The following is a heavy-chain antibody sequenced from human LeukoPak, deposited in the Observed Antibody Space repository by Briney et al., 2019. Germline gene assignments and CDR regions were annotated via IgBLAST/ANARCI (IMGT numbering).Heavy chain of an antibody. CDR1: GFTFSSYA. D-gene: IGHD6-13*01. J-gene: IGHJ4*02. Sequence: GGSLRLSCAASGFTFSSYAVSWVRQAPGKGLEWVSAISGSGGSTYYADSVKGRFTISRDNSKNTLYLQMNSLRAEDTAVYYCATGRLLAAAGRDYWGQGTLVTVSS. V-gene: IGHV3-23*01. CDR2: ISGSGGST. CDR3: ATGRLLAAAGRDY.